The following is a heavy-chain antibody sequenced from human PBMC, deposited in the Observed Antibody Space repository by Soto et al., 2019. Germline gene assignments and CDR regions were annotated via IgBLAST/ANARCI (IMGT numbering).Heavy chain of an antibody. J-gene: IGHJ4*02. D-gene: IGHD3-9*01. CDR3: ERHRYFDWLDY. V-gene: IGHV4-39*01. CDR2: IYYSGST. CDR1: GGAISSSSYY. Sequence: SETLSLTCTVSGGAISSSSYYWGWIRQPPGKGLEWIGSIYYSGSTYYNPSLKSRVTISVDTSKNQFSLKLSSVTAADTAVYYGERHRYFDWLDYWGQGTLVTVSS.